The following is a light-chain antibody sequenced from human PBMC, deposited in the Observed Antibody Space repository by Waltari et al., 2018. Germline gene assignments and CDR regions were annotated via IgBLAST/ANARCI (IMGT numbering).Light chain of an antibody. CDR3: QSYDRSLSGFV. CDR1: DSNIGAHYD. CDR2: AHP. J-gene: IGLJ1*01. Sequence: QSVVTQPPSVSGVPGQRVTISCTGTDSNIGAHYDVQWFQQLPGAAPKVVIFAHPDRPSGVSGLFSGSKSGASASLIISGLQAEDEADYFCQSYDRSLSGFVFGPGTRLTVL. V-gene: IGLV1-40*03.